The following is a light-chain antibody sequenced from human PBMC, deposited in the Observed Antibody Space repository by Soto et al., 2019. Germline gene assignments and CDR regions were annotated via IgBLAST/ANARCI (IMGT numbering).Light chain of an antibody. CDR3: QQYGSSSNT. CDR2: AAS. CDR1: QTVRSSY. J-gene: IGKJ2*01. Sequence: DMVLTQSPGTLSLSPGETATLSCRASQTVRSSYLAWYQQKPGQAPRLLIYAASSRATGIPDRFSGSGSGTDFTLTISRLEPGDFAVYYCQQYGSSSNTFGQGTKLEIK. V-gene: IGKV3-20*01.